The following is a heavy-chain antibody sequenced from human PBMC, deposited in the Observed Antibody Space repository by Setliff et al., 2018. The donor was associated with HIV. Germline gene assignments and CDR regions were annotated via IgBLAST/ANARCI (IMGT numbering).Heavy chain of an antibody. V-gene: IGHV4-39*07. D-gene: IGHD3-16*02. CDR3: ARGSDYIWGNYRFPFDY. CDR2: IYHSGST. Sequence: PSETLSLTCTVSGGSINSTSYYWGWIRQPPGNGLEWIGSIYHSGSTNYNPSLKSRVTISVDTSKSQFSLKLSSVTAADTALYSCARGSDYIWGNYRFPFDYWGQGTLVTVSS. CDR1: GGSINSTSYY. J-gene: IGHJ4*02.